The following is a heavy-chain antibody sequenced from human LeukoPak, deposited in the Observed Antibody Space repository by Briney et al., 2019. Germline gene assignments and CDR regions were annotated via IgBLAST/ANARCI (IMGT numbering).Heavy chain of an antibody. J-gene: IGHJ4*02. CDR1: GFTFCCYW. CDR3: ARDREGYIPND. D-gene: IGHD6-13*01. Sequence: GGPLRLLCGASGFTFCCYWMHWVPRAPGKGLVWVSRNNSDGRSTSYADSVKGRFTISRDNAKNTLYLQMNSLRAEDTAVYYCARDREGYIPNDWGQGTLVTVSS. CDR2: NNSDGRST. V-gene: IGHV3-74*01.